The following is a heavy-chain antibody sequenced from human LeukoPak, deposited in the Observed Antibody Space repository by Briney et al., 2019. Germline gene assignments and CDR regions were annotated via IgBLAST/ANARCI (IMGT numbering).Heavy chain of an antibody. D-gene: IGHD3-10*01. Sequence: GGSLRLSCAASGFTFSSYGMHWVRQAPGKGLEWVAFIRYDGSNKYYADSVKGRFTISRDNSKNTLYLQMNSLRAEDTAVYYCAAPMVRGVIGFDYWGQGTLVTVFS. CDR3: AAPMVRGVIGFDY. CDR2: IRYDGSNK. J-gene: IGHJ4*02. CDR1: GFTFSSYG. V-gene: IGHV3-30*02.